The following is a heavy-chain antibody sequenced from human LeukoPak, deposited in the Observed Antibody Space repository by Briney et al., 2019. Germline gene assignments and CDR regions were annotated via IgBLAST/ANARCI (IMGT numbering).Heavy chain of an antibody. CDR1: GYSFPSYW. CDR2: IYPGDSDT. V-gene: IGHV5-51*01. Sequence: PGESLKISCKGSGYSFPSYWIGWVRQMPGKGLQWMGIIYPGDSDTRYSPSFQGQVTISVDKSISTAYLQWSSLQASDTAMYYCARGNYDFWSAFAHWGQGTLVTVSS. J-gene: IGHJ4*02. D-gene: IGHD3-3*01. CDR3: ARGNYDFWSAFAH.